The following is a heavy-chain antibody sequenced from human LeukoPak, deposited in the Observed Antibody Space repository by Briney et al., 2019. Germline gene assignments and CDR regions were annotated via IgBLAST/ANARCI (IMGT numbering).Heavy chain of an antibody. CDR3: ARDKAGVGYFDY. J-gene: IGHJ4*02. V-gene: IGHV3-21*01. D-gene: IGHD3-10*01. CDR2: ISSSSSYI. CDR1: GFTFSRSA. Sequence: GGSLRLSCAASGFTFSRSAMSWVRQAPGKGLEWVSSISSSSSYIYYADSVKGRFTISRDNAKNSLYLQMNSLRAEDTAVYYCARDKAGVGYFDYWGQGTLVTVSS.